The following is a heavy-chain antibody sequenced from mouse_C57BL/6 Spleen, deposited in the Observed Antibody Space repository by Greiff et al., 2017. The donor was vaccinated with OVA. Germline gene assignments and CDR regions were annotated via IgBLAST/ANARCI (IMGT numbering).Heavy chain of an antibody. V-gene: IGHV1-15*01. CDR2: IDPETGGT. CDR3: TREGDYGNYFWFAY. CDR1: GYTFTDYE. D-gene: IGHD2-1*01. Sequence: VQLVESGAELVRPGASVTLSCKASGYTFTDYEMHWVKQTPVHGLEWIGAIDPETGGTAYNQKFKGKAILTADKSSSTAYMELRSLTSEDSAVYYCTREGDYGNYFWFAYWGQGTLVTVSA. J-gene: IGHJ3*01.